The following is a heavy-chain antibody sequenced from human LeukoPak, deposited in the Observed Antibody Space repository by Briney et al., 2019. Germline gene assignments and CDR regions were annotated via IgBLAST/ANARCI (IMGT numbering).Heavy chain of an antibody. J-gene: IGHJ4*02. V-gene: IGHV3-23*01. D-gene: IGHD2-15*01. CDR2: ISGSGGST. Sequence: GGSLRLSCAASGFTFSSYAMSWVRQAPGKGLEWVSAISGSGGSTYYADSVKGRFTISRDNAKNSLYLQMNSLRAEDTAVYYCAREEVGYFDYWGQGTLVTVSS. CDR3: AREEVGYFDY. CDR1: GFTFSSYA.